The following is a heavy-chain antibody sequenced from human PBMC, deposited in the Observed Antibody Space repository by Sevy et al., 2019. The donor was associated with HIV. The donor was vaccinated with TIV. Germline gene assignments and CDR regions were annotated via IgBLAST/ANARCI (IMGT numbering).Heavy chain of an antibody. V-gene: IGHV3-30-3*02. J-gene: IGHJ4*02. CDR1: GFIFSTSP. CDR3: AKDVIGSIDY. D-gene: IGHD3-10*01. CDR2: LSYDDSDE. Sequence: GGSLRLSCAASGFIFSTSPMHWVRQAPGKGLECVAILSYDDSDENYADSVKGRFTISRDNSKNTLYLQMNSLRTEDTAVYYSAKDVIGSIDYWGQGTLVTVSS.